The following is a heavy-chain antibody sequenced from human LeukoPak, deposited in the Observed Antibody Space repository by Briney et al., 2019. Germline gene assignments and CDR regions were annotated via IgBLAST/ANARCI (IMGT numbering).Heavy chain of an antibody. D-gene: IGHD3-10*01. CDR1: GGSISSYY. V-gene: IGHV4-59*01. Sequence: SETLSLTCTVSGGSISSYYWSWIRQPPGKGLEWIGYIYYSGSTNYNPSLKSRVTISVDTSKNQFSLKLSSVTAADTAVYYCARDGDCYGSGSPLLHYGMDVWGQGTTVTVSS. CDR3: ARDGDCYGSGSPLLHYGMDV. J-gene: IGHJ6*02. CDR2: IYYSGST.